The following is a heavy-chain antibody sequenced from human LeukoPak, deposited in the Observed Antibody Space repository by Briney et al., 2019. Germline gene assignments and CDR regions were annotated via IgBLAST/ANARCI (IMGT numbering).Heavy chain of an antibody. CDR3: AKGHDDFRQFDY. CDR2: IIPIFGTG. D-gene: IGHD3-3*01. V-gene: IGHV1-69*01. J-gene: IGHJ4*02. CDR1: GGTFANYA. Sequence: SVKVSCTASGGTFANYAISWVRKAPGQGLEWMGVIIPIFGTGDSAQKFQGRLTITADESTRTTYMELSSLRSEDTAVYYCAKGHDDFRQFDYWGQGTLVTVSS.